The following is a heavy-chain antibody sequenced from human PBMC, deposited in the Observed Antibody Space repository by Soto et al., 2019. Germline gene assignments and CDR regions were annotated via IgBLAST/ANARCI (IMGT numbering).Heavy chain of an antibody. V-gene: IGHV4-39*01. Sequence: QLQLQESGPGLVKPSETLSLTCTVSGGSISSSSYYWGWIRQPPGKGLEWIGSIYYSGSTYYNPSLKSRVTISVDTSKNQFSLKLSSVTAADTAVYYCAGPGGYYYGMDVWGQGTTVTVSS. J-gene: IGHJ6*02. D-gene: IGHD3-10*01. CDR3: AGPGGYYYGMDV. CDR2: IYYSGST. CDR1: GGSISSSSYY.